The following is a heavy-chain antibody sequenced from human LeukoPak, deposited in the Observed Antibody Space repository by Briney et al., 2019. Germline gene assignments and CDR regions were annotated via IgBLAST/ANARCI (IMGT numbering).Heavy chain of an antibody. CDR3: ARGGGSGWYWNDAFDI. Sequence: PGGSLRLSCAAPGFTFSSYSMNWVRQAPGKGLEWVSSISSSSSYIYYADSVKGRFTISRDNAKNSLYLQKNSLRAEDTAVYYCARGGGSGWYWNDAFDIWGQGTMVTVSS. V-gene: IGHV3-21*01. CDR1: GFTFSSYS. CDR2: ISSSSSYI. J-gene: IGHJ3*02. D-gene: IGHD6-19*01.